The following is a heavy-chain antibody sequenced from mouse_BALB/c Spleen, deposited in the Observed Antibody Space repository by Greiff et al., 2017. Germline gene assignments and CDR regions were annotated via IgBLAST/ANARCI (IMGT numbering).Heavy chain of an antibody. CDR3: ARGDYYGYFDY. J-gene: IGHJ2*01. CDR1: GFTFSSYA. Sequence: EVNVVESGGGLVKPGGSLKLSCAASGFTFSSYAMSWVRQTPEKRLEWVASISSGGSTYYPDSVKGRFTISRDNARNILYLQMSSLRSEDTAMYYCARGDYYGYFDYWGQGTTLTVSS. D-gene: IGHD1-1*01. CDR2: ISSGGST. V-gene: IGHV5-6-5*01.